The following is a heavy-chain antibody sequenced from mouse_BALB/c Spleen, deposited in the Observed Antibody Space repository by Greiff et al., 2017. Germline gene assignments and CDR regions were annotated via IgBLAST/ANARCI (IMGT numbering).Heavy chain of an antibody. CDR1: VFSLTSYG. J-gene: IGHJ4*01. Sequence: VQLQQSGPGLVQPSQSLSITCTVSVFSLTSYGVHWVRQSPGKGLEWLGVIWSGGSTDYNAAFISRLSISKDNSKSQVFFKMNSLQADDTAIYYCARKGYGSSYAMDYWGQGTSVTVSS. D-gene: IGHD1-1*01. V-gene: IGHV2-4-1*01. CDR2: IWSGGST. CDR3: ARKGYGSSYAMDY.